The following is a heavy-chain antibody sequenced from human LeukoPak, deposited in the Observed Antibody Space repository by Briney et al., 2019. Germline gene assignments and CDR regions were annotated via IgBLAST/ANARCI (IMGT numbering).Heavy chain of an antibody. CDR2: IIPVLGIA. J-gene: IGHJ1*01. CDR1: GYXFTGYY. V-gene: IGHV1-69*02. CDR3: ACLGDSSGPKHFQH. D-gene: IGHD6-19*01. Sequence: VASVKVSCKASGYXFTGYYIHWVRQAPGQGLEWMGRIIPVLGIANYAQKFQGRVTITADKSTSTAYMELSSLRAEDTAVYYCACLGDSSGPKHFQHWGQGTLVTVSS.